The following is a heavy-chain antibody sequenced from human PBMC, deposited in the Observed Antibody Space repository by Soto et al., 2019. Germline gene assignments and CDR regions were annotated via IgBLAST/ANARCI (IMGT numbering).Heavy chain of an antibody. J-gene: IGHJ6*02. Sequence: QVQLQESGPGLVKPSETLSLTCTVSGGSVSINSYYWSWIRQPPGKGLEWIGYIYYRGSTNYNPSLKSRVTISLDTSKNQFFLKLSSVTAADTAVYYCAREPNCSGGLCYYYYDMDVWGQGTTVTVS. CDR1: GGSVSINSYY. D-gene: IGHD2-15*01. CDR2: IYYRGST. CDR3: AREPNCSGGLCYYYYDMDV. V-gene: IGHV4-61*01.